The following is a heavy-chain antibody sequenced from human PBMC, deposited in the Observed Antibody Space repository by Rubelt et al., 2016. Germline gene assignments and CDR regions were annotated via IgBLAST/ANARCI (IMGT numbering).Heavy chain of an antibody. CDR2: INPSGGST. D-gene: IGHD3-10*01. CDR3: ARDPGRRGTDY. J-gene: IGHJ4*02. V-gene: IGHV1-46*03. Sequence: QVQLVQSGAEVKKPGASVKVSCKASGYTFTSYYMHWVRQAPGQGLEWMGIINPSGGSTSYGQQFRGRVTGTMDMATGTVYMGLSSLRSEDTAVYYCARDPGRRGTDYWGQGTLGTVAS. CDR1: GYTFTSYY.